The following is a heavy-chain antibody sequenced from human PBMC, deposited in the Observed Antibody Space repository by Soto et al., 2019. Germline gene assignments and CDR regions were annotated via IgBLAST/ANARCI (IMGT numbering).Heavy chain of an antibody. CDR3: AKCSPRYSSGLKAYYFDH. D-gene: IGHD6-19*01. Sequence: VGSLRLSCAASGFTFSSYAMSWVRQAPGKGLEWVSAISGSGGSTYYADSVKGRFTISRDNSKNTLYLQMNSLRAEDTAVYYCAKCSPRYSSGLKAYYFDHWGQRTLVTVSS. CDR1: GFTFSSYA. V-gene: IGHV3-23*01. CDR2: ISGSGGST. J-gene: IGHJ4*02.